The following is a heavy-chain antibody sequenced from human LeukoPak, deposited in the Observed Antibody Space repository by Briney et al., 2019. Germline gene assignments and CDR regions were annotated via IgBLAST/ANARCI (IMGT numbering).Heavy chain of an antibody. Sequence: PSETLSLTCTVSGGSISSSSYYWGWIRQPPGKGLEWIGYIYYSGSTYYNPSLKSRVTISVDTSKNQFSLKLSSVTAADTAVYYCARADYGGNKYPRYWGQGTLVTVSS. D-gene: IGHD4-23*01. V-gene: IGHV4-30-4*08. J-gene: IGHJ4*02. CDR3: ARADYGGNKYPRY. CDR2: IYYSGST. CDR1: GGSISSSSYY.